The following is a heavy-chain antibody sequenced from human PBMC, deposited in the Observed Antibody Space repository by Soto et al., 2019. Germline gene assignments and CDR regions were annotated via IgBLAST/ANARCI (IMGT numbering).Heavy chain of an antibody. CDR1: GVSITSYK. CDR2: MYSSGSS. Sequence: SETLSLTCTVSGVSITSYKWSWIRQSPGKGLEWIAYMYSSGSSSYNPSLKSRVTISVDTSRNQYSLQLNSATAADTAVYYCEREWSDFEYWGQGILVTVSS. V-gene: IGHV4-59*01. CDR3: EREWSDFEY. J-gene: IGHJ4*02. D-gene: IGHD2-15*01.